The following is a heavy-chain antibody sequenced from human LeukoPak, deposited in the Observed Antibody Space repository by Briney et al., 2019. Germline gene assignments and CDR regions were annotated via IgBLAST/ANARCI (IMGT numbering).Heavy chain of an antibody. Sequence: GKSLRLSCAASGFTFDEYAMHWVRQAPGKGLEWVSGISWSRYIIEYADSVRGRFTISRDNAKNSLFLQMNSLRAEDSAMYYCVRDHIGGSCVDCPLGDAFDTWGQGTMVTVSS. V-gene: IGHV3-9*01. CDR1: GFTFDEYA. CDR2: ISWSRYII. J-gene: IGHJ3*02. CDR3: VRDHIGGSCVDCPLGDAFDT. D-gene: IGHD2-15*01.